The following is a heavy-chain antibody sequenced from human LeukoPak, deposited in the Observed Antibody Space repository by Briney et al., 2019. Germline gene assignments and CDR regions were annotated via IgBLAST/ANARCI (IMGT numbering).Heavy chain of an antibody. D-gene: IGHD2-2*01. CDR2: INHSGST. Sequence: SETLSLTCAVYGGSFSGYYWSWIRQPPGKGLEWIGEINHSGSTNYNPSLKSRVTISVDTSKNQFSLKLSSVTAADTAVYYCARGKVVPAAMESVIFDYWGQGTLVTVSS. CDR3: ARGKVVPAAMESVIFDY. J-gene: IGHJ4*02. CDR1: GGSFSGYY. V-gene: IGHV4-34*01.